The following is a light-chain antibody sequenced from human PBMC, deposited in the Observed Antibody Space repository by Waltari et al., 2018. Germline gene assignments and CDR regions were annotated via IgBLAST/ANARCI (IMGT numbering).Light chain of an antibody. CDR3: QQANSIFT. Sequence: DIQMTQSPSYVSASVGDRGPITCRASQGIDNWLAWYQQKPGKAPKLLIYAASSLQSGVPSRFSGRGSGTDFTLTISSLKPEDFATYYCQQANSIFTFGPGTTVDIK. V-gene: IGKV1-12*01. CDR2: AAS. J-gene: IGKJ3*01. CDR1: QGIDNW.